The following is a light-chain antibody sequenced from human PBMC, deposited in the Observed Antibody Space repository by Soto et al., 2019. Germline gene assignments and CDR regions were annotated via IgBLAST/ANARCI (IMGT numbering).Light chain of an antibody. V-gene: IGKV3-11*01. CDR1: QSVGSY. CDR2: DAY. CDR3: QLHKNGPPFI. J-gene: IGKJ5*01. Sequence: EIVLTQSPATLSLSPGERATLSCRASQSVGSYLAWYHQKPGQAPRLLIYDAYSRATGIPARFSGSGSGTDFTLTISILEPEDFAVYYCQLHKNGPPFIFGQGTRLEIK.